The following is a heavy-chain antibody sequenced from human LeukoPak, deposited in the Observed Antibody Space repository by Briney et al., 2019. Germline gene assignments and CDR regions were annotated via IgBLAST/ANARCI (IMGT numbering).Heavy chain of an antibody. CDR1: GGSISSGPYF. V-gene: IGHV4-30-4*08. CDR3: ARDHGTAHYYYDSSVV. J-gene: IGHJ4*02. Sequence: SETLSLTCSVSGGSISSGPYFWSWIRQSPGQGLEWIGYIYYSGSTYYNPSLKSRVTISVDTSKNQFSLKLSSVTAADTAVYYCARDHGTAHYYYDSSVVWGQGTLVTVSS. CDR2: IYYSGST. D-gene: IGHD3-22*01.